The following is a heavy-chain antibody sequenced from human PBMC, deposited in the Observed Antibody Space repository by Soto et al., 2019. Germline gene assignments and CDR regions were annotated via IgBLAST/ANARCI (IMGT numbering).Heavy chain of an antibody. Sequence: ASVKVSCKASGGTFSSYAISWVRQAPGQGLEWMGGIIPIFGTANYAQKFQGRVTITADKSTSTAYMELSSLRSEDTAVYYCARGVTDWDYYGSGSFAYWGRGTLVTVSS. J-gene: IGHJ4*02. D-gene: IGHD3-10*01. CDR2: IIPIFGTA. CDR1: GGTFSSYA. CDR3: ARGVTDWDYYGSGSFAY. V-gene: IGHV1-69*06.